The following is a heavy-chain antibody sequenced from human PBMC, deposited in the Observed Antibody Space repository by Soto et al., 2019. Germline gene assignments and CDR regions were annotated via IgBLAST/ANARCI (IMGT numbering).Heavy chain of an antibody. V-gene: IGHV1-18*01. J-gene: IGHJ4*02. CDR1: GYTFTSYG. CDR2: ISAYNGNT. CDR3: ARANNDYIWGSYRQGGLDY. Sequence: QVQLVQSGAEMKKPGASVKVSCKASGYTFTSYGISWVRQAPGQGLEWMGWISAYNGNTNYAQKLQGRVTMTTDTSTSTAYMELRSLRSDDTAVYYCARANNDYIWGSYRQGGLDYWGQGTLVTVSS. D-gene: IGHD3-16*02.